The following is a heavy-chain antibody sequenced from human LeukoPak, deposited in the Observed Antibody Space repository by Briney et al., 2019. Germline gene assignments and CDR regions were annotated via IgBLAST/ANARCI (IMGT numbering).Heavy chain of an antibody. V-gene: IGHV4-34*01. CDR2: INHSGST. D-gene: IGHD3-16*02. Sequence: SETLSLTCAVYGGSFSGYYWSWIRQPPGKGLEWIGEINHSGSTNYNPSLKSRVTISVDTSKNQFSLKLSSVTAADTAVYYCARFLAYDHVWGSYRYGSYFDYWGQGTLVTVSS. J-gene: IGHJ4*02. CDR1: GGSFSGYY. CDR3: ARFLAYDHVWGSYRYGSYFDY.